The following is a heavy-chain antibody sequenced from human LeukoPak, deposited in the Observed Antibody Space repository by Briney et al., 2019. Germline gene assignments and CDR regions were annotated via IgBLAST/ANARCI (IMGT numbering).Heavy chain of an antibody. V-gene: IGHV3-23*01. J-gene: IGHJ4*02. D-gene: IGHD3-3*01. Sequence: GGSLRLSCAASGFTFSSYAMSWVRQAPGKGLEWGSAIRDSGGSTYYADSVKGRFTISRDNSKNTLYLQMSSLRAEDTAVYYCAKEGFLEWLLTQYYFDYWGQGTLVTVSS. CDR3: AKEGFLEWLLTQYYFDY. CDR1: GFTFSSYA. CDR2: IRDSGGST.